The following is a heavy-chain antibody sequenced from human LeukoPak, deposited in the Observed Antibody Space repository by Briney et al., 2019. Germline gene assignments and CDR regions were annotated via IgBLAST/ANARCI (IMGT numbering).Heavy chain of an antibody. J-gene: IGHJ6*03. CDR2: IYSGGST. D-gene: IGHD3-16*01. CDR1: GFTVSSNY. V-gene: IGHV3-53*01. Sequence: PGGSLRLSCAASGFTVSSNYMSWVRQAPGKGLEWVSVIYSGGSTYYADSVKGRFTISRDNSKNTLYLQMNSLRAEDTAVYYCAKDTDYDYVWGTSMDVWGKGTTVTVSS. CDR3: AKDTDYDYVWGTSMDV.